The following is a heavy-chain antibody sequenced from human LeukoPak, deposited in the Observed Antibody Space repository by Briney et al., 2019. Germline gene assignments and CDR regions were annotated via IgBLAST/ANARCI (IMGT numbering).Heavy chain of an antibody. CDR3: AKDLSVVGAHDSFDV. CDR1: GFSFSSYG. D-gene: IGHD1-26*01. V-gene: IGHV3-30*18. Sequence: GRSLSLSFAASGFSFSSYGMHWVRQAPGKGLEWLTVISYDGNTIYYADSVKGRFTISRDNSKNTLYLQMNSLRIEDTAVYYCAKDLSVVGAHDSFDVWGQGRMVTISS. J-gene: IGHJ3*01. CDR2: ISYDGNTI.